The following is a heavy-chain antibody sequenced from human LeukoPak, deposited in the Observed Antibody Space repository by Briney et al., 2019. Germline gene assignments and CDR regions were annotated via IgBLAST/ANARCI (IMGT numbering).Heavy chain of an antibody. CDR2: IRQDGSEK. CDR1: GFTFSNFW. J-gene: IGHJ4*02. V-gene: IGHV3-7*01. Sequence: PGGSLRLSCAASGFTFSNFWMSWVRQLPGKGLEWVANIRQDGSEKYFVDSVKGRFTISRDNAQNSLYLQMNSLRAEDTAVYYCARTGRTTPIDYWGQGTLVTVSS. CDR3: ARTGRTTPIDY. D-gene: IGHD1-7*01.